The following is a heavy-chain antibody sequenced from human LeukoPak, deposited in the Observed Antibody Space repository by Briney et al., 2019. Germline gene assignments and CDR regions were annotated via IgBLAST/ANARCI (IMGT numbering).Heavy chain of an antibody. V-gene: IGHV1-69*13. CDR3: ARTRMTTVTMVGSDAFDI. J-gene: IGHJ3*02. CDR2: IIPIFGAA. Sequence: SVKVSCETSGGTFSSYAVGWVQQAPGQGLEWMGGIIPIFGAANYAQKFQGRVTITADESTSTAYMELSSLRSEDTAVYYCARTRMTTVTMVGSDAFDIWGQGTLVTVSS. CDR1: GGTFSSYA. D-gene: IGHD4-17*01.